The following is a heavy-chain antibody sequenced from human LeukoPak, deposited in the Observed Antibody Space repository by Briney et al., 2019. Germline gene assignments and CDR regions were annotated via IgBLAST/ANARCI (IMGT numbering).Heavy chain of an antibody. J-gene: IGHJ3*02. V-gene: IGHV3-48*03. CDR3: AKDQELRYFDWLLSTGGSLGVVDAFDI. D-gene: IGHD3-9*01. CDR1: GFTFGSYE. CDR2: ISSSGSTI. Sequence: GGSLRLSCAASGFTFGSYEMNWVRQAPGKGLEWVSYISSSGSTIYYADSVKGRFTISRDNAKNSPYLQMNSLRAEDTAVYYCAKDQELRYFDWLLSTGGSLGVVDAFDIWGQGTMVTVSS.